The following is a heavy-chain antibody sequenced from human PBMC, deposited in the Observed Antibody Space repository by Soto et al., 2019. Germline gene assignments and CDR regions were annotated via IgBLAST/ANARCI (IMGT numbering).Heavy chain of an antibody. CDR1: GGTFSSYA. Sequence: QVQLEQSGAEVKKPGSSVKVSCKASGGTFSSYAISWVRQAPGQGLEWMGGIIPVFDTANYAQKFQGRVTITGDEPKSTAYMELSSLRSEDTAVYYCASGGPRYSNYDYRGQGTLVAVSS. CDR2: IIPVFDTA. V-gene: IGHV1-69*01. CDR3: ASGGPRYSNYDY. J-gene: IGHJ4*02. D-gene: IGHD4-4*01.